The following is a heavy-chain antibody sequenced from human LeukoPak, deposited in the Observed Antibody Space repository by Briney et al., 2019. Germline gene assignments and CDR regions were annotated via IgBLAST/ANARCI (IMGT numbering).Heavy chain of an antibody. CDR2: INPNSGGT. D-gene: IGHD6-13*01. J-gene: IGHJ4*02. CDR3: ARVRMPSSWYFDY. Sequence: GASVKVSCKASGYTFTGYYMHWVRQAPGQGLEWMGWINPNSGGTNYAQKLQGRVTMTRDTSISTAYMELSRLRSDDTAVYYCARVRMPSSWYFDYWGQGTLVTVSS. V-gene: IGHV1-2*02. CDR1: GYTFTGYY.